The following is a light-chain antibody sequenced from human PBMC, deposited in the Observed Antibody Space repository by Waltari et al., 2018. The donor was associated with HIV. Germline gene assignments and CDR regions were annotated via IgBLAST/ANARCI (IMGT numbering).Light chain of an antibody. V-gene: IGLV3-25*03. CDR1: ALPKQS. CDR3: QSADSSGTYVV. CDR2: KDS. J-gene: IGLJ2*01. Sequence: SYELTQPPSVSVSPGQTARITCSGDALPKQSAYWYQQKPGQAPVLVIYKDSERPSGIPERFSGSSSGTTVTLTISGVQAEDEADYYGQSADSSGTYVVFGGGTKLTVL.